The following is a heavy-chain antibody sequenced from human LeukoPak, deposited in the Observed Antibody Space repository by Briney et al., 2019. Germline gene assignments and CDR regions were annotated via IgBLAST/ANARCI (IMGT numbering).Heavy chain of an antibody. CDR2: ISGSGVTT. Sequence: PGGSLRLSCVASGFTFSSYAMGWVRQAPGKGLEWVSAISGSGVTTHYAGSVKGRFSISRDNSKNTLYLQMNSLRAEDTAVYYCTKDIFTAMGYGMDVWGQGTTVTVSS. J-gene: IGHJ6*02. D-gene: IGHD5-18*01. CDR1: GFTFSSYA. V-gene: IGHV3-23*01. CDR3: TKDIFTAMGYGMDV.